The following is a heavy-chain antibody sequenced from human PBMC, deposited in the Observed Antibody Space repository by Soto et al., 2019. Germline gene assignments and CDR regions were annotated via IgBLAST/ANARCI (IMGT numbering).Heavy chain of an antibody. V-gene: IGHV3-74*01. CDR2: INGDGSGT. Sequence: EVQLVESGGGLVQPGGSLRLSCAASGFTFSNYWINWVRQVPGEGLVWLSRINGDGSGTNYADSVKGRFTISRDNAKNTVYVQMNSLRAEDTAVYYCARGGLRAYWIDPWGQGTLVTVSS. J-gene: IGHJ5*02. CDR3: ARGGLRAYWIDP. D-gene: IGHD2-15*01. CDR1: GFTFSNYW.